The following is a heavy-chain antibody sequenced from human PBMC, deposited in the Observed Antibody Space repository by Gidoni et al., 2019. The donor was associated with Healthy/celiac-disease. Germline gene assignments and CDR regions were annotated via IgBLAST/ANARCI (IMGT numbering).Heavy chain of an antibody. V-gene: IGHV3-9*01. D-gene: IGHD5-12*01. CDR3: AKDIYHRLAAPGYDKNDAFDI. J-gene: IGHJ3*02. Sequence: EVQLVESGGGLVQPGRSLRLSCAASGFTFDDSAMHWFRQAPGKGLEWVSGIRWNSGSMGYADSVKGRFTISRDNAKNSLYLQMNSLRAEDTALYYCAKDIYHRLAAPGYDKNDAFDIWGQGTMVTVSS. CDR2: IRWNSGSM. CDR1: GFTFDDSA.